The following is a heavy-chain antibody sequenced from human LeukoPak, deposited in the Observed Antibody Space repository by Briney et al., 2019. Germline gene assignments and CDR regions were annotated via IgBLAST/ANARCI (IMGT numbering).Heavy chain of an antibody. CDR3: AKGARIWAVEYYFDY. CDR1: GFTFSSYA. D-gene: IGHD2-15*01. Sequence: GGSLRLSCAASGFTFSSYAMSWVRQAPGKGLEWVSAINGSGGSTYYADSVKGRFTISRDNSKNTLCLQVNSLRAEDTAVYYCAKGARIWAVEYYFDYWGQGTLVTVSS. J-gene: IGHJ4*02. V-gene: IGHV3-23*01. CDR2: INGSGGST.